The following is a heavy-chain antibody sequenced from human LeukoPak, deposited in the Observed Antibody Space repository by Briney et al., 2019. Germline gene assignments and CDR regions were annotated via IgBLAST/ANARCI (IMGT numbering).Heavy chain of an antibody. Sequence: GGSLRLSCAASGFTLSRYWMSCVRDAPGKGLEWVANIKQDGSEKYYVDSVKGRFTISRDNAKNSLYLQMNSLRAEDTAVYYCARASGDGSFDYWGQGTLVTVSS. CDR3: ARASGDGSFDY. D-gene: IGHD3-10*01. CDR2: IKQDGSEK. V-gene: IGHV3-7*01. J-gene: IGHJ4*02. CDR1: GFTLSRYW.